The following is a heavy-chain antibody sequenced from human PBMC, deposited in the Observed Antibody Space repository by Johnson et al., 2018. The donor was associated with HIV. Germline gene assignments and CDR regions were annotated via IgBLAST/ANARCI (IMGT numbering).Heavy chain of an antibody. V-gene: IGHV3-20*04. CDR2: INWNGGST. D-gene: IGHD3-3*01. CDR3: ARGGVQFLEWLFTDQYGFDI. CDR1: GFTFDDYG. J-gene: IGHJ3*02. Sequence: VQLVESGGGVVRPGGSLRLSCAASGFTFDDYGMSWVRQAPGKGLEWVSGINWNGGSTGYADSVKGRFTISRDNAKNSLYLQMNSLRAEDTALYYCARGGVQFLEWLFTDQYGFDIWGQGTMVTVSS.